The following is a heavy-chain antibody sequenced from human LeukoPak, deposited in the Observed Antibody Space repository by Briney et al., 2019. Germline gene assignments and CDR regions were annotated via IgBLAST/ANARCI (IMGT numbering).Heavy chain of an antibody. V-gene: IGHV1-18*01. CDR3: AREGSWGSYRPKPDY. Sequence: ASVKVSCKASGYTFTNYGISWVRQALGQGLEWMGWISAYNGNTNYAQKLQGRVTMTTDTSTSTAYMELRSLRSDDTAVYYCAREGSWGSYRPKPDYWGQGTLVTVSS. CDR2: ISAYNGNT. D-gene: IGHD3-16*02. CDR1: GYTFTNYG. J-gene: IGHJ4*02.